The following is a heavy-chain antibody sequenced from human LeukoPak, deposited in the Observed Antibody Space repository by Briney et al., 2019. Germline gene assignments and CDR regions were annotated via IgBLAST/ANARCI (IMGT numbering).Heavy chain of an antibody. CDR2: IYTSGST. CDR3: ARQYYYGSGSYLFDY. Sequence: SETLSLTCTVSGGSISSYYWSWIRQPAGKGLEWIGRIYTSGSTNYNPSLKSRVTMSVDTSKNQFSLKLSSVTAADTAVYYCARQYYYGSGSYLFDYWGQGTLVTVSS. CDR1: GGSISSYY. D-gene: IGHD3-10*01. J-gene: IGHJ4*02. V-gene: IGHV4-4*07.